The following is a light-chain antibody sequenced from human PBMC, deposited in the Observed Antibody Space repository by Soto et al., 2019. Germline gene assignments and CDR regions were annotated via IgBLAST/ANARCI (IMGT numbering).Light chain of an antibody. V-gene: IGKV4-1*01. J-gene: IGKJ4*01. CDR1: QSLFFSSNNKNY. Sequence: DIVVNQSPDSLAVSLGERATINCKSSQSLFFSSNNKNYLAWYQQKPGQPPKLLIYWASTREFGVPDRFSGSGAGTDFTLSIRSLQAEDVAVYYCQQYYGGPPGLTFGGGTKVEIK. CDR3: QQYYGGPPGLT. CDR2: WAS.